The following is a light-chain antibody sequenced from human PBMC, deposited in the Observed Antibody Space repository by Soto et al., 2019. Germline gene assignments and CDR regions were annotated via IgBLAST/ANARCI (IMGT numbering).Light chain of an antibody. CDR3: QQYGSSPFT. J-gene: IGKJ3*01. CDR2: GAS. V-gene: IGKV3-20*01. CDR1: QSVSSSY. Sequence: EIVLTQSPGTLSLSPGERATLSCRASQSVSSSYLAWYQQKPGQAPRLLIYGASSRATGIPDRFSGSWSGTDFTLTISRLEPEDFAVYYWQQYGSSPFTFGPGTKVDIK.